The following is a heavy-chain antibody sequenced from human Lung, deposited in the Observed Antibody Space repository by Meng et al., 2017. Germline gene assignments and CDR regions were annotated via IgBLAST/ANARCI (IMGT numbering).Heavy chain of an antibody. J-gene: IGHJ4*02. D-gene: IGHD5-18*01. CDR3: ARHKGHSYGYLYFDY. Sequence: QLQLQESVPGLVRPSETLSLICTVSGDSISSSNYYWGWIRQPPGKGLEWIGSMYYSGNIYYNPSLKSRVTISVDTSKNQFSLKVSSVTAADTAVFYCARHKGHSYGYLYFDYWGQGTLVTVSS. CDR2: MYYSGNI. CDR1: GDSISSSNYY. V-gene: IGHV4-39*01.